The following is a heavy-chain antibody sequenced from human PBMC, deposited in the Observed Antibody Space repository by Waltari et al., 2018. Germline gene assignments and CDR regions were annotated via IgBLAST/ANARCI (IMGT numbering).Heavy chain of an antibody. CDR1: GYTFTSYG. V-gene: IGHV1-18*01. CDR3: AREGSCSGGSCYLSYSYYMDV. D-gene: IGHD2-15*01. CDR2: ISAYNGNT. Sequence: QVQLVQSGAAVKKAGASVTFPCKASGYTFTSYGIRWVRQAPGQGLQWMGWISAYNGNTNYAQKLPGRVTMTTDTSTSTAYMELRSLRSDDTAVYYCAREGSCSGGSCYLSYSYYMDVWGKGTTVTVSS. J-gene: IGHJ6*03.